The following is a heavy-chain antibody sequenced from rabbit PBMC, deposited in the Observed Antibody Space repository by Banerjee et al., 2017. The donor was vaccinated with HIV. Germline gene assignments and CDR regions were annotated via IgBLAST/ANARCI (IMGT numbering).Heavy chain of an antibody. J-gene: IGHJ3*01. CDR3: ARTGYNSGWGLDL. CDR2: MDSASGSA. CDR1: GFDLSSFYH. D-gene: IGHD4-1*01. Sequence: QSLEESGGDLVKPGASLTLTCTASGFDLSSFYHMCWIRQAPGKGLEWIGCMDSASGSAYYASWAKGRFTISKTSSTTVTLQLNSLTAADTATCFCARTGYNSGWGLDLWGQGTLVTVS. V-gene: IGHV1S40*01.